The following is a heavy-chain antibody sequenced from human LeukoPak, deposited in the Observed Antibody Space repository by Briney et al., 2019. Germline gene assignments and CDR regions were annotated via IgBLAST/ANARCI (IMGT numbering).Heavy chain of an antibody. D-gene: IGHD6-13*01. CDR1: GFTFSSYW. CDR3: ASGATAGTYYFDY. V-gene: IGHV3-74*01. CDR2: INSDGSII. J-gene: IGHJ4*02. Sequence: GGSLRLSCAASGFTFSSYWMHWVRQAPGKGLVWVSRINSDGSIINYGDSVKGRSTISRDNAKNTLYLQLNSLRAEDTAVYYCASGATAGTYYFDYWGQGTLVTVSS.